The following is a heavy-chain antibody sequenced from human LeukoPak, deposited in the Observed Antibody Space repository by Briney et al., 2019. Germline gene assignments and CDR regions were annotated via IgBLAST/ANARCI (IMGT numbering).Heavy chain of an antibody. CDR2: IWYDGSNK. J-gene: IGHJ4*02. CDR1: GFTFSSYG. Sequence: PGRSLRLSCAASGFTFSSYGMHWVRQAPGKGLEWVAVIWYDGSNKYYADSVKGRFTISRDNSKNTLYLQMNSLRAEDTAVYYCARGAAEPLFDYWGQGTLVTVSS. D-gene: IGHD6-13*01. V-gene: IGHV3-33*08. CDR3: ARGAAEPLFDY.